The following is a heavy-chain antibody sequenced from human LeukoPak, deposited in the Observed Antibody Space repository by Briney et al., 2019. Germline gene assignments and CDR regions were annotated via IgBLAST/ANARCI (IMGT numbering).Heavy chain of an antibody. CDR2: ISISGSTT. Sequence: GGSLRLFCAASGLTFSSHGMSWVRQAQGKGLEWVSAISISGSTTYYADSVKGRFTISRDNAKNSLYLQMNSLRAEDTAVYYCARGGDIPARYNWFDPWGQGTLITVSS. V-gene: IGHV3-23*01. CDR3: ARGGDIPARYNWFDP. CDR1: GLTFSSHG. D-gene: IGHD5-12*01. J-gene: IGHJ5*02.